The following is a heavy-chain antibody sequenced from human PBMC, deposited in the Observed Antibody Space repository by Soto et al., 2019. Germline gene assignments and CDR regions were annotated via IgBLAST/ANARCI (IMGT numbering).Heavy chain of an antibody. V-gene: IGHV4-39*01. J-gene: IGHJ6*02. CDR3: ARHVRYSYGDGMDV. Sequence: PSETLSLTCTVSGFSMSTSNYFWGWIRQSPGKGLEWVGNIFQGGTTYYSPSLKSRVSISGDTSNNQFSLKLRSVTAADTAVYYCARHVRYSYGDGMDVGGQGTTVTVSS. D-gene: IGHD5-12*01. CDR1: GFSMSTSNYF. CDR2: IFQGGTT.